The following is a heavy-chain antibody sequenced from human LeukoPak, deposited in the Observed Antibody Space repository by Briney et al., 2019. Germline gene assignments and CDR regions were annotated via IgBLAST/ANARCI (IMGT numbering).Heavy chain of an antibody. V-gene: IGHV3-7*03. D-gene: IGHD3-22*01. CDR1: GFTFSDYW. CDR2: MKQDGSEK. J-gene: IGHJ4*02. Sequence: GGSLRLSCAASGFTFSDYWMTWVRQAPGKGLEWVANMKQDGSEKYYVGSVKGRFTISRDFSKNTVFLHMNSLRAEDTAMYYCARGDDSGYYDYFDYWGQGALVTVSS. CDR3: ARGDDSGYYDYFDY.